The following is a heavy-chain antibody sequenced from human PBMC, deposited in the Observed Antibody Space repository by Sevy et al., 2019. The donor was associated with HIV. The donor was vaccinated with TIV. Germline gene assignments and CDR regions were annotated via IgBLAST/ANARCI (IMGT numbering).Heavy chain of an antibody. Sequence: GGSLRLSCAASVFNFNDYTKHWVRLAPGKGLEWVSGISWDSGSLDYADSVRGRFTISRDNAKNSLYLQLNSLRPEDTALYYCAKDVVFAAARPVAGYMDVWGKGTPVTVSS. CDR3: AKDVVFAAARPVAGYMDV. J-gene: IGHJ6*04. V-gene: IGHV3-9*01. CDR1: VFNFNDYT. D-gene: IGHD2-15*01. CDR2: ISWDSGSL.